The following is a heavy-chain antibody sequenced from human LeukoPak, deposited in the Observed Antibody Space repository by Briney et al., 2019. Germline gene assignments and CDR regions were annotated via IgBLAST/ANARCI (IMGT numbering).Heavy chain of an antibody. CDR3: ARGTGEGYSYGRYYFDY. J-gene: IGHJ4*02. Sequence: ASVKVSCKASGYTFTGYYMHWVRQAPGQGLEWMGWINPNSGGTNYAQKFQGRVTMTRDTSISTAYVELSRLRSDDTAVYYCARGTGEGYSYGRYYFDYWGQGTLVTVSS. CDR2: INPNSGGT. V-gene: IGHV1-2*02. CDR1: GYTFTGYY. D-gene: IGHD5-18*01.